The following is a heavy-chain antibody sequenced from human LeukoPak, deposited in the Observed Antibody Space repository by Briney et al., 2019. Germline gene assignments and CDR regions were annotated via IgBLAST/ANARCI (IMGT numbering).Heavy chain of an antibody. CDR3: ARDPGGIAVAGTNFDY. Sequence: GSLRLSCAASGFTFSSYSMNWVRQAPGKGLEWVSSISSSSSYIYYADSVKGRFTISRDNAKNSLYLQMNSLRAEDTAVYYCARDPGGIAVAGTNFDYWGQGTLVTVSS. CDR2: ISSSSSYI. J-gene: IGHJ4*02. CDR1: GFTFSSYS. V-gene: IGHV3-21*01. D-gene: IGHD6-13*01.